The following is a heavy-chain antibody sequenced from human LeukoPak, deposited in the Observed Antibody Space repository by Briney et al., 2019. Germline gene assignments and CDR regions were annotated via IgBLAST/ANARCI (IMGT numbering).Heavy chain of an antibody. CDR2: IYYSGST. J-gene: IGHJ4*02. CDR3: ARVPAIRAYYYDSSRISDY. V-gene: IGHV4-39*07. Sequence: PSETLSLTCTVSGGSISSSSYYWGWIRQPPGKGLEWIGSIYYSGSTYYNPSLKSRVTISVDTSKNQFSLKLSSVTAADTAVYYCARVPAIRAYYYDSSRISDYWGQGTLVTVSS. D-gene: IGHD3-22*01. CDR1: GGSISSSSYY.